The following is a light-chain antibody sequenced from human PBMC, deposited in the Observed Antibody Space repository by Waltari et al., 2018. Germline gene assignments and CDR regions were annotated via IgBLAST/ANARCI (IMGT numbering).Light chain of an antibody. V-gene: IGKV3-15*01. CDR3: QQYNDWPPLT. Sequence: EIVVTQSPGTLSVSPGERATLSCRASESVGGNVGWYQQKPGQAPRLLIYGASTRATGIPARFSASGSGTEFTLTISSLQSEDFAVYYCQQYNDWPPLTFGQGTKVEVK. CDR1: ESVGGN. J-gene: IGKJ1*01. CDR2: GAS.